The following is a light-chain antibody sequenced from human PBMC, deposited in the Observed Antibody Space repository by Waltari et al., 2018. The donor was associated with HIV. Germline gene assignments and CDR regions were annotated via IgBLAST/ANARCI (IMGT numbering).Light chain of an antibody. J-gene: IGLJ1*01. CDR2: DVI. Sequence: QSALTQPASVSGSPGQSITISCTGTSSDVGGYNHVSWYQQHPGKAPKLMIHDVIKRPSGVSNRFSGSKSGNTVSLTISGLQAEDEADYYCCSYAGSSTYVFGTGTKVTVL. CDR1: SSDVGGYNH. CDR3: CSYAGSSTYV. V-gene: IGLV2-23*02.